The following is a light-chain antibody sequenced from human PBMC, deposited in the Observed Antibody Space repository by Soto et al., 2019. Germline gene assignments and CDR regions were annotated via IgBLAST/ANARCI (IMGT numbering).Light chain of an antibody. CDR2: GAT. J-gene: IGKJ2*01. CDR3: QQSFITPPYT. CDR1: QNISIF. Sequence: DIQMTQSPSSLSASVGDRVTITCRASQNISIFLNWYQQRPGKAPKLLIYGATSFQTGVPSRFSGSGSGTDFTLTISDLPPEHYATYFCQQSFITPPYTFGQGTKL. V-gene: IGKV1-39*01.